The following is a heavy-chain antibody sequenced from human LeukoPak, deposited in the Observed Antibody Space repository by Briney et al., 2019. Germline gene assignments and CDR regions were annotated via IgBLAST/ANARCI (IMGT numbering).Heavy chain of an antibody. V-gene: IGHV4-39*07. CDR2: IFYTGNT. J-gene: IGHJ4*02. CDR3: ARNYYDSSGYYIDQFYFDS. D-gene: IGHD3-22*01. Sequence: NTSETLSLTCTVSGGSITSSNFYWGWIRRPPGKGLEWIGSIFYTGNTYYQPSLRGRLSISLDTSKNLFSLRLNSVTAADTAVYYCARNYYDSSGYYIDQFYFDSWGQGTLVTVSS. CDR1: GGSITSSNFY.